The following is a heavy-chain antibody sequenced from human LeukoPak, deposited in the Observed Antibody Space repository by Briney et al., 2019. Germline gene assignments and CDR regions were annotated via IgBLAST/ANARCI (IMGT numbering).Heavy chain of an antibody. CDR2: IKQDGSEK. V-gene: IGHV3-7*01. J-gene: IGHJ4*02. Sequence: GGSLRLSCAASGFTFSSYWMSWVRQAPGKGLEWVANIKQDGSEKYYVDSVKGRFTISRDNAKNSLYLQMNSLRAEDTAVYYCARDWDYSSSSPKPEDYWGQGTLVTVSS. CDR1: GFTFSSYW. D-gene: IGHD6-13*01. CDR3: ARDWDYSSSSPKPEDY.